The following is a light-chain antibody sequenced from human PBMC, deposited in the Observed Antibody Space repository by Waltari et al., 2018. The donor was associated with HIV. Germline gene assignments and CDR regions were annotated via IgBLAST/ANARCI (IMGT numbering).Light chain of an antibody. CDR3: MQALQTPLT. J-gene: IGKJ4*01. CDR2: LGS. CDR1: QSLLHSNGYNY. V-gene: IGKV2-28*01. Sequence: DIVLTQSPLSLPVTPGHPASISCRSSQSLLHSNGYNYLDWYLQKPGQSPQLLIYLGSNRASGVPDRFSGSGSGTDFTLKISRVEAEDVGVYYCMQALQTPLTFGGGTKVEIK.